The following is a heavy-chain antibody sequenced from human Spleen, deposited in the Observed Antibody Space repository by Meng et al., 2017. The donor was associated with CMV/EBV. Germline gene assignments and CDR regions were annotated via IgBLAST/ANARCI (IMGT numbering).Heavy chain of an antibody. D-gene: IGHD6-19*01. J-gene: IGHJ4*02. CDR1: GFTFGDYA. V-gene: IGHV3-49*04. CDR3: TRTGYISGWYGRVEYYFDH. CDR2: IRSKIYGGTT. Sequence: GGSLRLSCIGSGFTFGDYAMSWVRQAPGKGLEWVGLIRSKIYGGTTENAASVKGRFTISRDDSETIAYLQMNSLKTEDTAVYYCTRTGYISGWYGRVEYYFDHWGQGTLVTVSS.